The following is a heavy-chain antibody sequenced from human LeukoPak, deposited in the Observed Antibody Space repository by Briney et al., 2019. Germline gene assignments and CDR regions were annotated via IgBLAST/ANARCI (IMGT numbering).Heavy chain of an antibody. CDR3: AREVKWDIVVVPAASPDRNYYYGMDV. Sequence: ASVKVSCKASGYTFTSYYMHWVRQAPGQGLEWMGIINPSGGSTSYAQKFQGRVTMTRDTSTSTVYMELSSLRSEDTAVYYCAREVKWDIVVVPAASPDRNYYYGMDVWGQGTTVTVSS. CDR2: INPSGGST. CDR1: GYTFTSYY. V-gene: IGHV1-46*01. D-gene: IGHD2-2*01. J-gene: IGHJ6*02.